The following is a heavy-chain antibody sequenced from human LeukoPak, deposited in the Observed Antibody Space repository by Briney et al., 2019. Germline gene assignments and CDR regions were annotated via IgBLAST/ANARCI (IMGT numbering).Heavy chain of an antibody. J-gene: IGHJ3*01. V-gene: IGHV3-64D*09. Sequence: GGSLRLSCEASGHTFAASAVHWVRQASGKGLEYVSAISSNGGNTYYADSVKGRFTISRDNSKNTLYLQMNSLRADDTAVYYCVKGFPHYYDSSGFGAFDVWGQGTIVTVSS. CDR1: GHTFAASA. D-gene: IGHD3-22*01. CDR3: VKGFPHYYDSSGFGAFDV. CDR2: ISSNGGNT.